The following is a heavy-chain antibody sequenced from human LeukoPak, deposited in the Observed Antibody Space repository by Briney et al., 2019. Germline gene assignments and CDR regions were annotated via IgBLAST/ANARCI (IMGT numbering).Heavy chain of an antibody. J-gene: IGHJ4*02. CDR1: GFTFSSYA. CDR3: AKDSIVVAGTGNFDY. Sequence: GGSLRLSCAASGFTFSSYAMSWVRQAPGKGLEWVSAFIGSVGTTYYAHSLNGRFTIPRDNSNNTLFLQMNSLSADATAVYYCAKDSIVVAGTGNFDYWGQGTLVTVSS. CDR2: FIGSVGTT. V-gene: IGHV3-23*01. D-gene: IGHD6-19*01.